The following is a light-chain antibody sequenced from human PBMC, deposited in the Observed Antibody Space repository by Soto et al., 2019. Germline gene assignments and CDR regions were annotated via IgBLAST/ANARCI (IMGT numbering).Light chain of an antibody. CDR2: DAS. CDR1: QGIGSA. CDR3: QQLYRYPIT. J-gene: IGKJ5*01. Sequence: AAQLTQSPSSLSASVGDGVTISCRASQGIGSALAWYQQKPGKAPKVLIYDASSLKSGVPSRFSGSGSGTDFTLTISSLQPEDFATYYCQQLYRYPITFGQGTRLEIK. V-gene: IGKV1-13*02.